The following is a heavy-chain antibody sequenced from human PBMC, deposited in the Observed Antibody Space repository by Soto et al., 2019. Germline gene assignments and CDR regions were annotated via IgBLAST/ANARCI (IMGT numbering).Heavy chain of an antibody. J-gene: IGHJ4*02. Sequence: QAQLVESGGGVVQPGRSLRLSCAASGFTFRTYAMDWVRQAPGKGLEWVAVISYDGTNKYYADSVKGRFTISRDNSKNTLSLQMNSLRAEDTAVYYCARGDSNSWSDYWGQGTLVTVSS. CDR3: ARGDSNSWSDY. CDR1: GFTFRTYA. V-gene: IGHV3-30*01. D-gene: IGHD6-13*01. CDR2: ISYDGTNK.